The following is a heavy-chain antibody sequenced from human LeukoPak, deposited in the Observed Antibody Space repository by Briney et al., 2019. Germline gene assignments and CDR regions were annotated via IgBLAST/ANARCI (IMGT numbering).Heavy chain of an antibody. J-gene: IGHJ3*02. V-gene: IGHV3-30-3*01. CDR3: ARDQNYYDSSGYFYDAFDI. Sequence: GRSLRLSCAASGFTFSSYAMHWVRQAPGKGLEWVAVISYDGSNKYYADSVKGRFTISRDNSKNTLYLQMNSLRAEDTAVYYCARDQNYYDSSGYFYDAFDIWGQGTVVTVSS. CDR1: GFTFSSYA. D-gene: IGHD3-22*01. CDR2: ISYDGSNK.